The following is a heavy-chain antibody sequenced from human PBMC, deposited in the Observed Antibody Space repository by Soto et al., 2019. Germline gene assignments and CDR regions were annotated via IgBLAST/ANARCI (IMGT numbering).Heavy chain of an antibody. J-gene: IGHJ6*02. CDR3: ARLYAGLEQQMVRGVYGMDV. CDR1: GGSISSYY. D-gene: IGHD6-13*01. CDR2: IYYSGST. V-gene: IGHV4-59*08. Sequence: SETLSLTCTVSGGSISSYYWSWIRQPPGKGLEWIGYIYYSGSTNYNPSLKSRVTISVDTSKNQFSLKLSSVTAADTAVYYCARLYAGLEQQMVRGVYGMDVWGQGTTVTAP.